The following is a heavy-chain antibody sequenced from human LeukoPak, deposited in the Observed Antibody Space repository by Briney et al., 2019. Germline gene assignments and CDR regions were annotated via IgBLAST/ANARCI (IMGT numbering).Heavy chain of an antibody. CDR2: MNPNSGGK. J-gene: IGHJ4*02. V-gene: IGHV1-2*04. CDR1: GYTFTSYD. Sequence: ASVKVSCKASGYTFTSYDINLVRQATGQGLEWVGWMNPNSGGKNYEQMFQGWVTMTRDTSISIAYMELSRLRSDDTAVYYRARDRGAGGGKSVFDYWGQGTLVTVSS. CDR3: ARDRGAGGGKSVFDY. D-gene: IGHD6-13*01.